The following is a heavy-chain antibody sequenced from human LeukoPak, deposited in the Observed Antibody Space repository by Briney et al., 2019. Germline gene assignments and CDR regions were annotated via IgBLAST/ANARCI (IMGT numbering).Heavy chain of an antibody. J-gene: IGHJ5*02. CDR3: ARGTIAAAAGYNWFDP. CDR1: GGSFSVYY. D-gene: IGHD6-13*01. Sequence: SETLSLTCAVYGGSFSVYYWSWIRQPPGKGLEWIGEINHSGSTNYNPSLKSRVTISVDTSKNQFSLKLSSVTAADTAVYYCARGTIAAAAGYNWFDPWGQGTLVTVSS. V-gene: IGHV4-34*01. CDR2: INHSGST.